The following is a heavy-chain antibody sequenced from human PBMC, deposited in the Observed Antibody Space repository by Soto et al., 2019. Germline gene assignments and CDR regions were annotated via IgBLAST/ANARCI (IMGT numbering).Heavy chain of an antibody. J-gene: IGHJ4*02. CDR1: GFTFDDYA. CDR2: ISWNSGSI. CDR3: AKKGGYCSGSSCYQVAYYFDY. Sequence: ESGGGLVQPGRSLRLSCAASGFTFDDYAMHWVRQAPGKGLEWVSGISWNSGSIGYADSVKGRFTISRDNAKNSLYLQMNSLRAEDTALYYCAKKGGYCSGSSCYQVAYYFDYWGQGTLVTVSS. D-gene: IGHD2-15*01. V-gene: IGHV3-9*01.